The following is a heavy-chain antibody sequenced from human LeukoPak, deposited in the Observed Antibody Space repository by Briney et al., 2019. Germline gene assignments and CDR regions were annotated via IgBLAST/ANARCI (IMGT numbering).Heavy chain of an antibody. CDR2: FDPAAGTT. CDR3: ATLVVPAAKPGV. Sequence: ASVKVSCKVSGDILSELSIHWVRQTPGKEFAWMGGFDPAAGTTLYAQTFQDRIIMTEDTSTGTTYMELGSLTSDDPAMYYCATLVVPAAKPGVWGQGTLVTVSS. V-gene: IGHV1-24*01. CDR1: GDILSELS. J-gene: IGHJ4*02. D-gene: IGHD2-21*01.